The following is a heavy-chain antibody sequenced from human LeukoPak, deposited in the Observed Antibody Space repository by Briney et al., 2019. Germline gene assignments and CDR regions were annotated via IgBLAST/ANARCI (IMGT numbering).Heavy chain of an antibody. J-gene: IGHJ4*02. Sequence: SVKVSCTASGYTFTSYYMHWVRQAPGQGREWMGIINPSGGSTSYAQKLQGRVTMTTDTSTSTAYMELRSLRSDDTAVYYCARYYDILTGYYAYYFDYWGQGTLVTVSS. V-gene: IGHV1-46*01. CDR3: ARYYDILTGYYAYYFDY. D-gene: IGHD3-9*01. CDR2: INPSGGST. CDR1: GYTFTSYY.